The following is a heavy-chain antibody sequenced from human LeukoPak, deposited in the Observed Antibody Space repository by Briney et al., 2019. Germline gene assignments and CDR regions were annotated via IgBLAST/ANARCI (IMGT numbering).Heavy chain of an antibody. D-gene: IGHD3-3*01. V-gene: IGHV1-18*01. CDR1: GYTFTSYS. J-gene: IGHJ4*02. CDR3: ARHYDFWSGYLAFDY. Sequence: ASVKVSCKASGYTFTSYSISWVRQAPGQGLEWMGWISAYNGNTNYAQKLQGRVTMTTDTSTSTAYMELRSLRSDDTAVYYCARHYDFWSGYLAFDYWGQGTLVTVSS. CDR2: ISAYNGNT.